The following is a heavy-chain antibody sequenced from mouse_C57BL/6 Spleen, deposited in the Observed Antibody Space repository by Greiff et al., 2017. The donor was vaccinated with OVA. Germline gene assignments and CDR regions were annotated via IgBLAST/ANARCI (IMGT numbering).Heavy chain of an antibody. CDR3: TTRSGYVWFAY. V-gene: IGHV14-4*01. CDR2: IDPENGDT. D-gene: IGHD3-2*02. J-gene: IGHJ3*01. CDR1: GFTIKDDY. Sequence: VQLQHSGAELVRPGASVKLSCTASGFTIKDDYMHWVKQRPEQGLEWIGWIDPENGDTEYASKFQGKATITADTSSNTAYLQLSSLTSEDTAVYDCTTRSGYVWFAYWGQGTLVTVSA.